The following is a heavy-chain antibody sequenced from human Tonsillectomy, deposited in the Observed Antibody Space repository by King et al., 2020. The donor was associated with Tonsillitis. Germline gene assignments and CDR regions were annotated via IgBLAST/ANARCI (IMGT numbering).Heavy chain of an antibody. J-gene: IGHJ5*02. V-gene: IGHV2-5*01. CDR3: APSSGQATSYGFWSGYYIGWFDP. D-gene: IGHD3-3*01. CDR1: GFSLSTSGVG. CDR2: IYWNDDK. Sequence: QITLKESGPTLVKPTQTLTLTCTFSGFSLSTSGVGVGWIRQPPGKALEWLALIYWNDDKRYSPSLKSRLTITKDTSKNQVVLTMTNMDPVDTATYYCAPSSGQATSYGFWSGYYIGWFDPWGQGTLVTVSS.